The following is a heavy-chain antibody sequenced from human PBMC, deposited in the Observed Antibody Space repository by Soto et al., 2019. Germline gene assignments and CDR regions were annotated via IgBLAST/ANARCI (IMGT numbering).Heavy chain of an antibody. CDR3: ARGAKWLDL. J-gene: IGHJ5*02. V-gene: IGHV3-7*01. Sequence: EVQLVESGGGLVQPGGSLRLSCTVSGFSFSTYWITWVRQAPGKGLEWVASLKYDITEIYYVDPVKGRFTISRDNAKNSAYLQMNTLRAEDTAVYYCARGAKWLDLWGQGTLVTVFS. CDR2: LKYDITEI. CDR1: GFSFSTYW. D-gene: IGHD5-12*01.